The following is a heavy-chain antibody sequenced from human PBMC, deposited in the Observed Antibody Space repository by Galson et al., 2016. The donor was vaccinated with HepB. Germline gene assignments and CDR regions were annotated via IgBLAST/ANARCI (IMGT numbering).Heavy chain of an antibody. CDR2: IYNRGST. V-gene: IGHV4-4*07. J-gene: IGHJ4*02. Sequence: SETLSLTCTVSGDSISSHYWSWIRQPAGKGLEWIGRIYNRGSTNYNPSLKSRVTMSVDTSKNQFSLKLSSVTAADTAVYYCAAAPSYTSSSRFDYWGQGTLVTVSS. D-gene: IGHD6-6*01. CDR3: AAAPSYTSSSRFDY. CDR1: GDSISSHY.